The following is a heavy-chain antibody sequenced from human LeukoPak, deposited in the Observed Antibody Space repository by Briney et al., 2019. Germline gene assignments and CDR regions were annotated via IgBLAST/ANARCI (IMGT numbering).Heavy chain of an antibody. V-gene: IGHV1-18*01. D-gene: IGHD2-15*01. CDR1: GYIFTTYG. J-gene: IGHJ6*04. Sequence: ASVKVSCKASGYIFTTYGISWVRQAPGQGLECMGWISAYNGNTNYAQNLQGRVTITTDTSTKTAYIELSTLRSHDTTVYYCARALGYYCSGASCYPYYYYGMDVWGTGTTVTVSS. CDR2: ISAYNGNT. CDR3: ARALGYYCSGASCYPYYYYGMDV.